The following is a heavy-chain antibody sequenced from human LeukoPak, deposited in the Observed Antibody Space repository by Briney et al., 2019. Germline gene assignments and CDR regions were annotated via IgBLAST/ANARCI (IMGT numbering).Heavy chain of an antibody. CDR1: GFSFNSYA. D-gene: IGHD2-2*01. CDR2: ISYDGSNK. V-gene: IGHV3-30-3*01. Sequence: GRSLRLSCAASGFSFNSYAFHWVRQAPGKGLEWVAVISYDGSNKYYADSVKGRFTISRDNSKNTVYLQMNSLRVEDTAVYYCARDADDRFVVVPAAPDYWGQGTLVTVSS. CDR3: ARDADDRFVVVPAAPDY. J-gene: IGHJ4*02.